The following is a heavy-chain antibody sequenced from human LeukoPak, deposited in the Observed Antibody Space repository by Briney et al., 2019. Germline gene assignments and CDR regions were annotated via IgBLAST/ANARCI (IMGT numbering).Heavy chain of an antibody. J-gene: IGHJ5*02. CDR2: IYYSEST. CDR3: ARARTRRLGYCSSTSCYGNWFDP. Sequence: SETLSLTCTVSGGSISSYYWSWIRQPPGKGLAWIGYIYYSESTNYSPSLKTRVAISVDTSKNQFSLKLSSVTAADTAVYYCARARTRRLGYCSSTSCYGNWFDPWGQGTLVTVCS. D-gene: IGHD2-2*01. V-gene: IGHV4-59*01. CDR1: GGSISSYY.